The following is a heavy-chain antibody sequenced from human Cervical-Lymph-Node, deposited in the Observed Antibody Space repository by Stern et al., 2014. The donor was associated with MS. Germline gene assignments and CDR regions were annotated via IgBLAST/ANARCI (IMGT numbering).Heavy chain of an antibody. V-gene: IGHV1-69*12. Sequence: QVQLVQSGAEVKKPGSSMKVSCKASGGTFSSIAISWVRQAPGQGLEWLGGIIPLFGTTNYAPQVQCRVTIIADESTNTVNMELSSLRSEDTAVYYCVRDQGGIADSWGQGTLVTVSS. D-gene: IGHD6-13*01. CDR3: VRDQGGIADS. J-gene: IGHJ5*01. CDR1: GGTFSSIA. CDR2: IIPLFGTT.